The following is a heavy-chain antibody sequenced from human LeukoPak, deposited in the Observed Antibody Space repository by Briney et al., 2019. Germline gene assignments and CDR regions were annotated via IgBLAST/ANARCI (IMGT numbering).Heavy chain of an antibody. J-gene: IGHJ4*02. Sequence: GGSLRLSCAASGFTFSSYAMHWVRQAPGKGLEWVSFISVSSTTIYYAGSVKGRFTISRDNAKNSLSLQMTGLRAEDTAVYYCARDYYSSRLHFDYWGQGALVTVSS. CDR2: ISVSSTTI. CDR3: ARDYYSSRLHFDY. V-gene: IGHV3-48*01. D-gene: IGHD2-2*01. CDR1: GFTFSSYA.